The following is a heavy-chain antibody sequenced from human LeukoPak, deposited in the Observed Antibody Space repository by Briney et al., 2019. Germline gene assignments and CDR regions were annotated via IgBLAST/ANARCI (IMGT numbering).Heavy chain of an antibody. CDR3: AREGGSSGWYIRLYYYGMDV. J-gene: IGHJ6*02. CDR1: GFTFSSYW. CDR2: IKQDGSEK. D-gene: IGHD6-19*01. V-gene: IGHV3-7*01. Sequence: GGSLRLSCAASGFTFSSYWMSWVRQAPGKGLEWVANIKQDGSEKYYVDSVKGRFTISRDNAKNSLYLQMNSLRAEDTAVYYCAREGGSSGWYIRLYYYGMDVWGQGTTVTVSS.